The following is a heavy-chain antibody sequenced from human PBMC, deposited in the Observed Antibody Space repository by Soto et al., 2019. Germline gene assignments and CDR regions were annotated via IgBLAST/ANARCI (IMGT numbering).Heavy chain of an antibody. CDR1: GFTLSSYA. V-gene: IGHV3-23*01. Sequence: GGSLRLSCVASGFTLSSYAMNWVRQAPGKGLEWVSAISGSGGSTYYADSVKGRITISRDNSKNTLYLQMNSLRAEDTAVYYCAKASQMYSSSWYEGYFDYWGQGTLVTVSS. CDR2: ISGSGGST. J-gene: IGHJ4*02. D-gene: IGHD6-13*01. CDR3: AKASQMYSSSWYEGYFDY.